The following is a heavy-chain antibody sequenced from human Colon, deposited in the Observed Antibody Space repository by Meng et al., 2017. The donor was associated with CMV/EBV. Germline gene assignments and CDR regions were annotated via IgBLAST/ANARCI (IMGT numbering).Heavy chain of an antibody. D-gene: IGHD3-10*01. CDR3: ARGSGSGSPCMDV. Sequence: GGSLRLSCKGSGYSFTSYWFGWVRQLPGKGLVGMGIIYPGDSDTRYSPSFQGQVTISADTSISPAYLQWSSLKASDTAMYYCARGSGSGSPCMDVWGQGTTVTVSS. J-gene: IGHJ6*02. CDR1: GYSFTSYW. V-gene: IGHV5-51*01. CDR2: IYPGDSDT.